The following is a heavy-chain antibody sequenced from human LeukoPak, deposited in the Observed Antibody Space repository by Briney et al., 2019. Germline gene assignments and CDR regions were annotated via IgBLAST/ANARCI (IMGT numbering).Heavy chain of an antibody. Sequence: GASVKVSCKTSGYTFTRDALNWVRQAPGQGLEWMGWLNTNTGNPTYAQGFTGRFVFSLDTSVSTAYLHINSLKFEDTGVYYCARASGWYSINWGQGTLITVSS. J-gene: IGHJ4*02. V-gene: IGHV7-4-1*02. CDR1: GYTFTRDA. D-gene: IGHD6-19*01. CDR2: LNTNTGNP. CDR3: ARASGWYSIN.